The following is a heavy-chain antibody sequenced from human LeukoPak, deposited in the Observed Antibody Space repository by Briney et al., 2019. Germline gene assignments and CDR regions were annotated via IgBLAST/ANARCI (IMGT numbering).Heavy chain of an antibody. Sequence: VASVKVSCKASGGTFSSYAISWVRQAPGQGLEWMGGIIPIFGTANYAQKFQGRVTITADESTSTAYMELSSLRSEDTAVYYCAREGANYYDSSGSDEMFDYWGQGTLVTVSS. CDR1: GGTFSSYA. J-gene: IGHJ4*02. CDR3: AREGANYYDSSGSDEMFDY. D-gene: IGHD3-22*01. V-gene: IGHV1-69*13. CDR2: IIPIFGTA.